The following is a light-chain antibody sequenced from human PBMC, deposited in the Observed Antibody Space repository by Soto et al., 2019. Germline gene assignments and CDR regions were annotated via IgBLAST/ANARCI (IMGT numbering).Light chain of an antibody. CDR2: NVS. V-gene: IGLV2-11*01. CDR3: CSYAGSDAHYV. J-gene: IGLJ1*01. Sequence: QSALTQPRSVSGSPEQSVTISCTGTSSDVGGYNYVSWYQQHPGKAPKLMIYNVSRRPSGVPDRFSGSKSGNTASLTISGLQAEDEADYYCCSYAGSDAHYVFGSGTKLTVL. CDR1: SSDVGGYNY.